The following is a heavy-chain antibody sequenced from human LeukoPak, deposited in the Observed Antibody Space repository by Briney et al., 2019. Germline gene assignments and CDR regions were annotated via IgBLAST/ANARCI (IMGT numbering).Heavy chain of an antibody. V-gene: IGHV3-7*01. Sequence: GGSLRLSCTASGFTFSTYWMSWVRQAPGKGLEWVANIKQDGSEKYYADSVKGRFTISRDNAKNPLYLQMNSLRAEDTAVYYCARDLVGATIFDYWGQGTLVTVSS. CDR3: ARDLVGATIFDY. J-gene: IGHJ4*02. CDR1: GFTFSTYW. D-gene: IGHD1-26*01. CDR2: IKQDGSEK.